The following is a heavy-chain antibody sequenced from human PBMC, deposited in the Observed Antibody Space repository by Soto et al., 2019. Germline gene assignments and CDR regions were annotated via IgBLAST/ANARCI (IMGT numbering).Heavy chain of an antibody. CDR3: AKDGYYDFWSGYYTGHDAFDI. CDR1: GFTFSSYA. CDR2: ISGSGGST. D-gene: IGHD3-3*01. V-gene: IGHV3-23*01. Sequence: EVQLLESGGGLVQPGGSLRLSCAASGFTFSSYAMSWVRQAPGKGLEWVSAISGSGGSTYYADSVKGRFTISRDNSKNTLYLQMNSLRAEDTAVYYCAKDGYYDFWSGYYTGHDAFDIWGQGTMVTVSS. J-gene: IGHJ3*02.